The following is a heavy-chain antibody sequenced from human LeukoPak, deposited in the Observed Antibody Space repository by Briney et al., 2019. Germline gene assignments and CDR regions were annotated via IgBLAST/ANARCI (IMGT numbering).Heavy chain of an antibody. D-gene: IGHD5-18*01. V-gene: IGHV3-30*14. Sequence: GGSLRLSCAASGFTFSDYAIHWVRQAPGKGLEWVSAISYDVSSPYYADSLKGRLTVSRDNSKNTVYLQMNSLRAEDSAVYYCARPQGGRQLWLHYDYWGQGTQVTVSS. CDR2: ISYDVSSP. J-gene: IGHJ4*02. CDR3: ARPQGGRQLWLHYDY. CDR1: GFTFSDYA.